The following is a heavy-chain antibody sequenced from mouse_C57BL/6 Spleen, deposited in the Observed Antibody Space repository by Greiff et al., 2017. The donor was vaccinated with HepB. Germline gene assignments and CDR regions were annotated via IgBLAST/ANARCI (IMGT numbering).Heavy chain of an antibody. Sequence: VQLKQSGEGLVKPGGSLKLSCAASGFTFSSYAMSWVRQTPEQRLEWVAYISSGGDYIYYADTVKGRFTISRDNARNTLYLQMSSLKSEDTVMHYCTRDAVYYDYDGPPDAVDYWGQGTSVTVSA. V-gene: IGHV5-9-1*02. CDR1: GFTFSSYA. J-gene: IGHJ4*01. D-gene: IGHD2-4*01. CDR2: ISSGGDYI. CDR3: TRDAVYYDYDGPPDAVDY.